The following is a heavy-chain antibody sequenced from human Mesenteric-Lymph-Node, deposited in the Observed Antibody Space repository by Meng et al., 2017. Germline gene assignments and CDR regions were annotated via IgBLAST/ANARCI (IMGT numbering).Heavy chain of an antibody. CDR2: INHSGST. V-gene: IGHV4-34*01. CDR3: ARDVLGATKAGCDY. CDR1: GGSFSGYY. J-gene: IGHJ4*02. D-gene: IGHD1-26*01. Sequence: SEPLSPTCAEYGGSFSGYYWSWIRQPPGKGLEWIGEINHSGSTNYNPSLKSRVALSVDTSKNQFSLKLTSVTAADTAVYYCARDVLGATKAGCDYWGQGTLVTVSS.